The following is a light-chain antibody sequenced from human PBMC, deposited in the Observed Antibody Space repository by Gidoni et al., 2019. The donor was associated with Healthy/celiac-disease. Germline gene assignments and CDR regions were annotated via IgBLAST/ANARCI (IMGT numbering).Light chain of an antibody. CDR3: QQYDNLLFT. J-gene: IGKJ3*01. Sequence: DIQMTKYPSSLSASVGDRVTITCQASQDISNSLNWYQQKPGKAPKLLIYDASNLETGVPSRFSGSGSGTDFTFTISSLQPEDIATYYCQQYDNLLFTFGPGTKVDIK. CDR2: DAS. V-gene: IGKV1-33*01. CDR1: QDISNS.